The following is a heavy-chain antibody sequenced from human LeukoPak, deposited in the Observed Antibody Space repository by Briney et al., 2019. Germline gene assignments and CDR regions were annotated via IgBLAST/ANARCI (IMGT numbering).Heavy chain of an antibody. CDR2: ISAYNGNT. Sequence: GASVKVSCKASGYTFTSYGISWVRQAPGQGLEWMGWISAYNGNTNYAQKLQDRVTMTSDTSTSTVYMELNSLRSEDTAVYFCARVGVTAATADYWGQGTLVTVSS. CDR3: ARVGVTAATADY. J-gene: IGHJ4*02. D-gene: IGHD6-25*01. V-gene: IGHV1-18*01. CDR1: GYTFTSYG.